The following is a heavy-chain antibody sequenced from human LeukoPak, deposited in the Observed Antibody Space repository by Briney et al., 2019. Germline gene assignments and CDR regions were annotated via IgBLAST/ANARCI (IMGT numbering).Heavy chain of an antibody. V-gene: IGHV4-38-2*02. Sequence: SETLSLTCTVSGYSISSGYYWGWIRQPPGKGLEWIGSIYHSGSTYYNPSLKSRVTISVDTSRNQFSLKLSSVTAADTAVYYCARDRAQLWLLGQTLFDYWGQGTLVTVSS. D-gene: IGHD5-18*01. J-gene: IGHJ4*02. CDR1: GYSISSGYY. CDR3: ARDRAQLWLLGQTLFDY. CDR2: IYHSGST.